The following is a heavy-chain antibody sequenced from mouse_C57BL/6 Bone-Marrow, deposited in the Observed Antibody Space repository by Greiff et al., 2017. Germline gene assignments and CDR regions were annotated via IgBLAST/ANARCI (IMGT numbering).Heavy chain of an antibody. Sequence: VQLQQSGAELAKPGASVKLSCKASGYTFTSYWMHWVKQRPGQGLEWIGYINPSSGYTKYNQKFKDKATLPADKSSSTAYMQLSSLTYEDSAVYYCARGGSKYFDYWGQGTTLTVSS. V-gene: IGHV1-7*01. CDR1: GYTFTSYW. D-gene: IGHD1-1*01. CDR2: INPSSGYT. CDR3: ARGGSKYFDY. J-gene: IGHJ2*01.